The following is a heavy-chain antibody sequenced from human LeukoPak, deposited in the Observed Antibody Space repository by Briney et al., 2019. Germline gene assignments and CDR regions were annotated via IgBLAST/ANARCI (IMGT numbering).Heavy chain of an antibody. CDR1: GYTFTSYY. D-gene: IGHD2-15*01. V-gene: IGHV1-46*01. CDR2: INPSGGST. Sequence: GPVKVSCKASGYTFTSYYMHWVRQAPGQGLEWMGIINPSGGSTSYAQKFQGRVTMTRDMSTSTVYMELSSLRSEDTAVHYCAREGSAFDIWGQGAMATVSS. J-gene: IGHJ3*02. CDR3: AREGSAFDI.